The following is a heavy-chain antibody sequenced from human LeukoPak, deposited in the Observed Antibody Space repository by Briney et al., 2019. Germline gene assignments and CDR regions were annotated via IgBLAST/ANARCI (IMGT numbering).Heavy chain of an antibody. CDR3: AKVGSVVQGVTPLDY. D-gene: IGHD3-10*01. CDR1: GFTFSSYA. Sequence: PGGSLRLSCAASGFTFSSYAMSRVRQAPGKGLEWVSAISGSGGSTYYADSVKGRFTISRDNSKNTLYLQMNSLRAEDTAVYYCAKVGSVVQGVTPLDYWGQGTLVTVSS. J-gene: IGHJ4*02. CDR2: ISGSGGST. V-gene: IGHV3-23*01.